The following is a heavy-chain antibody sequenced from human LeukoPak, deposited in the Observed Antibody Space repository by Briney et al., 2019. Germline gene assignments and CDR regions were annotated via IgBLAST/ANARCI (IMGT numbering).Heavy chain of an antibody. CDR1: GFPFSGYW. CDR2: IKQDGSKK. Sequence: PGGSLRLSCVASGFPFSGYWMTWVRQAPGKGLEWVANIKQDGSKKSYVDSVKGRSTISRDNAKNSLYLQMNSLRAEDTAIYYCTRVGYIDEGIDYWGQGTLVTVSS. V-gene: IGHV3-7*04. CDR3: TRVGYIDEGIDY. J-gene: IGHJ4*02. D-gene: IGHD5-24*01.